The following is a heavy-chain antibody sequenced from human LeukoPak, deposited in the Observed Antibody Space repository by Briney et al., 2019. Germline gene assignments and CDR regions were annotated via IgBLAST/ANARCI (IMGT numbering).Heavy chain of an antibody. CDR3: AKDPSDIVVVPAVTFDY. J-gene: IGHJ4*02. CDR1: GFTFSSYA. CDR2: ISGSGGST. V-gene: IGHV3-23*01. D-gene: IGHD2-2*01. Sequence: GGSLRLSCAASGFTFSSYAMSWVRQAPGKGLEWVSAISGSGGSTYYADSVKGRFTISRDNSKNTLYPQMNSLRAEDTAVYYCAKDPSDIVVVPAVTFDYWGQGTLVTVSS.